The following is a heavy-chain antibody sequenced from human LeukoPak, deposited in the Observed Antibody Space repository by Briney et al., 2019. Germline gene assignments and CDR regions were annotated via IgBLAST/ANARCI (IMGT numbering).Heavy chain of an antibody. D-gene: IGHD6-13*01. V-gene: IGHV1-18*01. CDR2: ISAYNGNT. J-gene: IGHJ3*02. CDR3: ARDPSGIAAAVNAFDI. CDR1: GYTFTSYG. Sequence: SVKVSCKASGYTFTSYGISWVRQAPGQGLEWMGWISAYNGNTNYAQKLQGRATMTTDTSTSTAYMELRSLRSDDTAVYYCARDPSGIAAAVNAFDIWGQGTMVTVSS.